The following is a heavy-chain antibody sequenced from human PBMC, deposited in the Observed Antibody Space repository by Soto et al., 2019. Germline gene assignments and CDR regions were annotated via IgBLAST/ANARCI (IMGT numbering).Heavy chain of an antibody. Sequence: GSLRLSCAASGFIFTNAWMNWVRQAPGKGLEWVGRIKRKTDGGTTDYAAPVKGRFTISRDDSKNRLYLEMNSLKSEDTAVYYCARGFEGYNVDAVSWGQGTPVTVSS. CDR1: GFIFTNAW. V-gene: IGHV3-15*07. CDR3: ARGFEGYNVDAVS. D-gene: IGHD3-9*01. CDR2: IKRKTDGGTT. J-gene: IGHJ5*02.